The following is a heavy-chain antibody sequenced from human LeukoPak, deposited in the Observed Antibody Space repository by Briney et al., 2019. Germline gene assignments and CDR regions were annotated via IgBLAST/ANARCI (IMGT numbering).Heavy chain of an antibody. CDR1: GYTLTSYG. Sequence: ASVKVSCKASGYTLTSYGISWVRQAPGQGLEWMGWISAYNGNTNYAQKLQGRVTMTTDTSTSTAYMELRSLRSDDTAVYYCASLGYCSSTSCYQLSYWGQGTLVTVSS. CDR3: ASLGYCSSTSCYQLSY. V-gene: IGHV1-18*01. D-gene: IGHD2-2*01. CDR2: ISAYNGNT. J-gene: IGHJ4*02.